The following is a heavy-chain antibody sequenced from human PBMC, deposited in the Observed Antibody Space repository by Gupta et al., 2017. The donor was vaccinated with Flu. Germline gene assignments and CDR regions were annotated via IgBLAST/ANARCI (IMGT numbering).Heavy chain of an antibody. Sequence: AWMGWVRQAPGKGLEFVALIKRHSDGGTSHYAESVEGRLTISREDSKDTAYLHMESLRIEDSARYFCTTGQLWGRGVQVTV. J-gene: IGHJ2*01. D-gene: IGHD2-2*01. CDR1: AW. V-gene: IGHV3-15*05. CDR3: TTGQL. CDR2: IKRHSDGGTS.